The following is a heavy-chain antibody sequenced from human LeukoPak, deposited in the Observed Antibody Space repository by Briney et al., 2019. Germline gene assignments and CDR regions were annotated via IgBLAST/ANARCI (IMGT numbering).Heavy chain of an antibody. CDR2: IYYSGST. Sequence: SETLSLTCTVSGGSISSGSYYWGWIRQPPGKGLEWLGNIYYSGSTYYNPSLKSRVTISVDTTKNQFSLTLSSVTAADTAVYYCARVLGPQPVNWFDPWGQGTLVTVSS. CDR3: ARVLGPQPVNWFDP. J-gene: IGHJ5*02. CDR1: GGSISSGSYY. D-gene: IGHD1-1*01. V-gene: IGHV4-39*07.